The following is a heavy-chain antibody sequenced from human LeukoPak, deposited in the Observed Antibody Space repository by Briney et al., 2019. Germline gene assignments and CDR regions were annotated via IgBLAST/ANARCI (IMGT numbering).Heavy chain of an antibody. D-gene: IGHD3-10*01. Sequence: ASVKVSCKASGYTFTSYDINWVRQATGHGLEWMGWMNPNSGNTGYAQKFQARVTMTRNTSISTAYRELSSPRSEHTAVHYCARVRPRASILLCRELLFWFDPWGQGTLVTVSS. J-gene: IGHJ5*02. CDR3: ARVRPRASILLCRELLFWFDP. V-gene: IGHV1-8*01. CDR1: GYTFTSYD. CDR2: MNPNSGNT.